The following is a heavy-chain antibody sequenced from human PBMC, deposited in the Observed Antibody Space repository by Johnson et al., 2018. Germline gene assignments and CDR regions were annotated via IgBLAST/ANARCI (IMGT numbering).Heavy chain of an antibody. CDR3: PRDKSRVGATPSDFQH. Sequence: QERLQQGGAGLLKPSETLSLTCAVYGGSFSGYYWSWIRQPPGQGLEWIGEINHSGSTNYNPSLKSRVTISVETSKNQFSLKLSSVTAADTAVYYCPRDKSRVGATPSDFQHWGQGTRVTVSS. J-gene: IGHJ1*01. D-gene: IGHD1-26*01. CDR2: INHSGST. V-gene: IGHV4-34*01. CDR1: GGSFSGYY.